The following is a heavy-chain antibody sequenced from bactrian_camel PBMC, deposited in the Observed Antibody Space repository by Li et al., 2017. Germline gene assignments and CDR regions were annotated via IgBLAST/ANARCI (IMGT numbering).Heavy chain of an antibody. CDR2: IASDGGT. Sequence: HVQLVESGGGSVQAGGSLRLSCVWSPRAYGTWCMYWFRQVLGKKREGVAGIASDGGTTYADSVNGRFTISIDNAKNTLYLQMNSLKPEDTAIYYCAAAKGLPDLLRGGYLNARSYNYWGRGTQVTVS. D-gene: IGHD3*01. CDR1: PRAYGTWC. J-gene: IGHJ4*01. CDR3: AAAKGLPDLLRGGYLNARSYNY. V-gene: IGHV3S53*01.